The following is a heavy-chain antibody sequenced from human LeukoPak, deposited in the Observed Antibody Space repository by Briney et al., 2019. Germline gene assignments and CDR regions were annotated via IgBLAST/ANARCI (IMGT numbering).Heavy chain of an antibody. Sequence: SETLSLTCTVSGGSISSGSYYWSWIRQPARKGLEWIGRIYTSGSTNYNPSLKSRVTISVDTSKNQFSLKLSSVTAADTAVYYCARHSSSWYGNAFDIWGQGTMVTVSS. CDR1: GGSISSGSYY. V-gene: IGHV4-61*02. D-gene: IGHD6-13*01. J-gene: IGHJ3*02. CDR2: IYTSGST. CDR3: ARHSSSWYGNAFDI.